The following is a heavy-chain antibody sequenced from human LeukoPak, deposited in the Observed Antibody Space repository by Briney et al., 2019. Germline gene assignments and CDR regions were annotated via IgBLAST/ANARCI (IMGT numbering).Heavy chain of an antibody. CDR2: IIPIFGTA. D-gene: IGHD3-10*01. J-gene: IGHJ4*02. Sequence: AASVKVSCKASGGTFSSYAISWVRQAPGQGLEWMGGIIPIFGTANYAQKFQGRVTITTDESTSTAYMELSSLRSEDTAVYYCAREGPKRFGEYPYFDYWGQGTLVTVSS. CDR3: AREGPKRFGEYPYFDY. V-gene: IGHV1-69*05. CDR1: GGTFSSYA.